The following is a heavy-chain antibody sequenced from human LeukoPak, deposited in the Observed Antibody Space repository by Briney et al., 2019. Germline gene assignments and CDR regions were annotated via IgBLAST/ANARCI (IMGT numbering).Heavy chain of an antibody. D-gene: IGHD5-18*01. CDR2: IWYDGSNK. CDR1: GFTFSSYG. J-gene: IGHJ4*02. Sequence: GGSLRLSCAASGFTFSSYGMHWVRQAPGKGLEWVAVIWYDGSNKYYADSVKGRFTISRDNSKNTLYLQMNSLRAEDTAVYYCASLDTAMASLRDYWGQGTLVTVSS. V-gene: IGHV3-33*01. CDR3: ASLDTAMASLRDY.